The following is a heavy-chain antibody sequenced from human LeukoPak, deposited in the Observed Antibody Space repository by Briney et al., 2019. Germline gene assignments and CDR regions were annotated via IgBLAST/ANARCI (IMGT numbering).Heavy chain of an antibody. D-gene: IGHD5-12*01. CDR2: IYTSGST. CDR3: ARGAYSGYDYGEGSSGWSYYFDY. V-gene: IGHV4-4*07. Sequence: SETLSLTCTVSGGSISSYYCSWIRQPAGKGLELIGRIYTSGSTNYNPSIKSRVTMSVDTSKNQFSLKLSYVTAADTAVYYCARGAYSGYDYGEGSSGWSYYFDYWGQGTLVTVSS. CDR1: GGSISSYY. J-gene: IGHJ4*02.